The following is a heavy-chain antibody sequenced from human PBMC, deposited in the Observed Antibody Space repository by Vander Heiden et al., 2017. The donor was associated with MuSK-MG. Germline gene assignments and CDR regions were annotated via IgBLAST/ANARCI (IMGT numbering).Heavy chain of an antibody. CDR3: AKGRGIAGAGNSPLAEN. Sequence: EVQLVESGGGLVQPGRSLRISCAASGFTFDDHGMHWVRQAPGKGLEWVSGISWNSGITDYADSGKGRVTISRDNAKNSLYLQMNSLRTEETALYYCAKGRGIAGAGNSPLAENWGQGTLVTVSS. D-gene: IGHD6-19*01. CDR1: GFTFDDHG. J-gene: IGHJ4*02. CDR2: ISWNSGIT. V-gene: IGHV3-9*01.